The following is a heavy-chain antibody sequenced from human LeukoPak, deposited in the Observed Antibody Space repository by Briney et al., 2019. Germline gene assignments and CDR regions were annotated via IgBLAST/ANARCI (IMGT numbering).Heavy chain of an antibody. J-gene: IGHJ4*02. V-gene: IGHV3-20*04. CDR3: ARGSTHYDVLTGYHYYFDY. CDR2: INWNGDNT. D-gene: IGHD3-9*01. CDR1: GFTFDDYG. Sequence: GGSLRLSCAASGFTFDDYGMSGVRQAPGKGLEWVSGINWNGDNTNYADSLKGRFTISRDNAKNSLYLQMNSLRAEDTALYYCARGSTHYDVLTGYHYYFDYWGQGTLVTVSS.